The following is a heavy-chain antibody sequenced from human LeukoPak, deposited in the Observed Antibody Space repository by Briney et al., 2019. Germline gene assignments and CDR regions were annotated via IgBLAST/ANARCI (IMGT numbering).Heavy chain of an antibody. D-gene: IGHD3-22*01. V-gene: IGHV3-23*01. J-gene: IGHJ2*01. CDR3: AKNRDRGVPTYYYDSSGSSHFDL. Sequence: GGSLRLSCAASGFTFSYYGMNWVRQAPGKGLEWVSSISGSGDNTYYADSVKGRFTISRDNSKNTLYLQMNSLRAEDTAVYYCAKNRDRGVPTYYYDSSGSSHFDLWGRGTLVTVSS. CDR1: GFTFSYYG. CDR2: ISGSGDNT.